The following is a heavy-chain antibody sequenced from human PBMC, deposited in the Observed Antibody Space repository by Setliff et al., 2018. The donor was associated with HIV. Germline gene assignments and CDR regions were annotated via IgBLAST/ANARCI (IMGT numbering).Heavy chain of an antibody. V-gene: IGHV3-23*01. CDR2: ITGSGSTT. J-gene: IGHJ4*02. D-gene: IGHD5-12*01. CDR1: GFTCRTFS. Sequence: PGGSLRLSCAASGFTCRTFSMSWVRQAPGKGLEWVSAITGSGSTTYYTDSVKGRFTISRDNSNNTLFLHMDNLRAEDTAIYYCAKSDYNYNNLAGPNYFDFWGQGTLVTVS. CDR3: AKSDYNYNNLAGPNYFDF.